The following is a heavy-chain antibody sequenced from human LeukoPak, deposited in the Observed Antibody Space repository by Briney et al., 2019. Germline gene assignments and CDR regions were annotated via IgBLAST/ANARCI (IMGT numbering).Heavy chain of an antibody. D-gene: IGHD3-16*02. Sequence: ASVKVSCKASGYXFTGYYMHWVRQAPGQGLEWMGSINPNSGGTNYAQKFQGRVTMTRDTSISTAYMELSRLRSDDTAVYYCARSRAITFGGVIVFDYWGQGTLVTVSS. J-gene: IGHJ4*02. CDR1: GYXFTGYY. CDR2: INPNSGGT. V-gene: IGHV1-2*02. CDR3: ARSRAITFGGVIVFDY.